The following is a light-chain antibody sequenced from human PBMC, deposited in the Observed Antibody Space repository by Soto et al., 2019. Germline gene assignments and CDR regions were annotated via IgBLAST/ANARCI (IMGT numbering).Light chain of an antibody. J-gene: IGKJ3*01. CDR1: QDIDNH. CDR3: QQFHNFPIT. V-gene: IGKV1-33*01. Sequence: DIQMTQSPSSLSASIGDRVIITCQASQDIDNHLNWYQQKSGSAPKLLIYEASNLETGVPARFSGGGSGTDFSLTIAGLQPEDLATYCCQQFHNFPITFGPGTKVDF. CDR2: EAS.